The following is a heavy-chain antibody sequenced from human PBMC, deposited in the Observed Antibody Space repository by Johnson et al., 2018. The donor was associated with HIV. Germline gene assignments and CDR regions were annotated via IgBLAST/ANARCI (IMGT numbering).Heavy chain of an antibody. CDR2: IYSGGST. CDR1: GFTFDDYG. J-gene: IGHJ3*02. Sequence: VQLVESGGGVVRPGGSLRLSCAASGFTFDDYGMSWVRQAPGKGLEWVSAIYSGGSTYYADSVKGRFTISRDNSKNTLYLQMNSLRAEDTAVYYCARAVTPFGDWEAFDIWGQGTMVTVSS. CDR3: ARAVTPFGDWEAFDI. V-gene: IGHV3-66*01. D-gene: IGHD3-10*01.